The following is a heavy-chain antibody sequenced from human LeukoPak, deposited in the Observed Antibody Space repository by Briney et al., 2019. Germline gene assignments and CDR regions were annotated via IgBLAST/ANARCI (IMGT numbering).Heavy chain of an antibody. D-gene: IGHD3-22*01. V-gene: IGHV3-15*01. Sequence: GGSLRLSCAASGFTFSNAWMSWVRQAPGKGLEWVGRIKSKTDGGTTDYAAPVKGRFTISRDDSKNTLYLQMNSLRAEDTAVYYCAKVGYYNDSSGYYLDYFDYWGQGTLVTVSS. J-gene: IGHJ4*02. CDR1: GFTFSNAW. CDR3: AKVGYYNDSSGYYLDYFDY. CDR2: IKSKTDGGTT.